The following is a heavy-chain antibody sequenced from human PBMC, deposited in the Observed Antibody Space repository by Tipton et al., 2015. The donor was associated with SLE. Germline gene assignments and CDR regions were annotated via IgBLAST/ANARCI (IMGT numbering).Heavy chain of an antibody. CDR2: MSYSGTT. D-gene: IGHD3-10*01. CDR3: ARDAVIVNIPAGGLSSGRAFDI. V-gene: IGHV4-31*03. Sequence: TLSLTCTVSGGSITSGNYYWTWIRQRPGKGLEWIASMSYSGTTYYNPSLKSRLTISVDTSQNQFSLKMSSLTAADTAVYYCARDAVIVNIPAGGLSSGRAFDIWGQGTRVTVSS. J-gene: IGHJ3*02. CDR1: GGSITSGNYY.